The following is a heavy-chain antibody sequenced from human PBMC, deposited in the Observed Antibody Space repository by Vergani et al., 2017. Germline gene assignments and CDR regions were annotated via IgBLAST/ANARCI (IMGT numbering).Heavy chain of an antibody. D-gene: IGHD5-18*01. CDR3: AGAGVGTAMLMVRDYYYDMDV. J-gene: IGHJ6*03. V-gene: IGHV3-21*03. Sequence: EVKLVESGGDLVQPGGSLRLSCASSGFTFSSYSMNWVRQAPGKGLEWVSSVSSSSSYIYYADSVKGRFTIARDNAKNSLYLQMNSLIAEDTAVYYGAGAGVGTAMLMVRDYYYDMDVWGKGTTVTVSS. CDR1: GFTFSSYS. CDR2: VSSSSSYI.